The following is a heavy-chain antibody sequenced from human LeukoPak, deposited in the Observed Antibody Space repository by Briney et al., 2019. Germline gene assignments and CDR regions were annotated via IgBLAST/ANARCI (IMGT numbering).Heavy chain of an antibody. CDR1: GFTFSSYA. J-gene: IGHJ4*02. D-gene: IGHD5-12*01. CDR3: ANEVAYFDS. V-gene: IGHV3-23*01. CDR2: ISGRGGST. Sequence: PGGSLRLSCAASGFTFSSYAMSWVRQALGKGLEWVSVISGRGGSTHYADSVKGRFTISRDNSKNTLYLQMNSLRAEDAAVYYCANEVAYFDSWGQGTLVTVSS.